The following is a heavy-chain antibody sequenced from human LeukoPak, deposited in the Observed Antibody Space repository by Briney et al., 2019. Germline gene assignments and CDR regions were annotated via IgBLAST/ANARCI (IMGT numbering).Heavy chain of an antibody. CDR1: GFTFSSYA. CDR3: ARDQGYSYVGY. V-gene: IGHV3-30-3*01. CDR2: ISYDGSNK. J-gene: IGHJ4*02. D-gene: IGHD5-18*01. Sequence: PGGSLRLSCAASGFTFSSYAMHWVRQAPGKGLEWVAVISYDGSNKYYADSVKGRFTISRDNSKNTLYLQMNSLRAEDTAVYYCARDQGYSYVGYWGQGTLVTVSS.